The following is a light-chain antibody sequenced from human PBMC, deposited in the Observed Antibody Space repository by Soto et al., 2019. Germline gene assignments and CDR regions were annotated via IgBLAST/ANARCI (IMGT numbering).Light chain of an antibody. CDR2: EVS. V-gene: IGLV2-14*01. CDR3: TSYTSSSTLDV. Sequence: QSVLAQPASVSGSPGQSITISCTVTSSDVGGYNNVSWYQQHPGKAPKLMIYEVSNRPLGVSNRFSGSKSGNTASLTISGLQAEDEADYYCTSYTSSSTLDVFGTGTKVTVL. J-gene: IGLJ1*01. CDR1: SSDVGGYNN.